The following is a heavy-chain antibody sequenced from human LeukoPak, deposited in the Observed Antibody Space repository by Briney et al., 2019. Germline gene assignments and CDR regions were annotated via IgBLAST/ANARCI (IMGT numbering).Heavy chain of an antibody. Sequence: PGGSLRPSCVASGFTVSTNYMSWVRQAPGKGPEWISIIYRGGDTYYADSVKGRFTISRDNSKNTLYLQMNAVRAEDTAVYYCARDKRYCTSGRCWGVQFGPWGQGTLVTVSS. CDR2: IYRGGDT. D-gene: IGHD2-8*01. CDR1: GFTVSTNY. CDR3: ARDKRYCTSGRCWGVQFGP. J-gene: IGHJ5*02. V-gene: IGHV3-66*01.